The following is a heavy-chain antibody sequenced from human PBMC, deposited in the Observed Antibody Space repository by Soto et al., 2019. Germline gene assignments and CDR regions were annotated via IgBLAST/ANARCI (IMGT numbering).Heavy chain of an antibody. CDR1: GGSVSSGSCY. J-gene: IGHJ4*02. V-gene: IGHV4-61*01. Sequence: PSETLSLTCTVSGGSVSSGSCYWSWIRQPPGKGLEWIGYIYYSGSTNYNPSLKSRVTISVDTSKNQFPLKLSSVTAADTAVYYCARSSVVRYYFDYWGQGTLVTVSS. CDR3: ARSSVVRYYFDY. CDR2: IYYSGST. D-gene: IGHD1-26*01.